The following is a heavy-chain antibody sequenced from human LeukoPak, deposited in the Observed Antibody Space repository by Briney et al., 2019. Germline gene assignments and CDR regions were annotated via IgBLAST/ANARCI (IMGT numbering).Heavy chain of an antibody. CDR2: INPNSGGT. V-gene: IGHV1-2*02. D-gene: IGHD6-13*01. J-gene: IGHJ4*02. CDR1: GYTFTSYG. Sequence: ASVKVSCKASGYTFTSYGISWVRQAPGQGLEWMGWINPNSGGTNYAQKFQGRVTMTRDTSISTAYMELSRLRSDDTAVYYCARVYKSSSPYGYWGQGTLVTVSS. CDR3: ARVYKSSSPYGY.